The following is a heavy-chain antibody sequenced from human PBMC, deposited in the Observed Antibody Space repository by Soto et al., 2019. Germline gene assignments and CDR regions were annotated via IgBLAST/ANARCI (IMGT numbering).Heavy chain of an antibody. CDR3: ARLRVPNTNSWSYLIYYHGMDV. CDR1: GGSISSSSYY. D-gene: IGHD1-26*01. CDR2: IYYSEST. J-gene: IGHJ6*02. Sequence: SETLSLTCTVSGGSISSSSYYWGWIRQPPGKGLERSGSIYYSESTYYNPSLKSRDTISVDTSKNQFSLKLSSVTAADTAVYYCARLRVPNTNSWSYLIYYHGMDVWGQGTTVTVSS. V-gene: IGHV4-39*01.